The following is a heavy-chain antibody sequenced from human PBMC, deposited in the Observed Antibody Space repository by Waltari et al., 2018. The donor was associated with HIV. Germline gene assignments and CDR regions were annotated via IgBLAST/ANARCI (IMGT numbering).Heavy chain of an antibody. J-gene: IGHJ4*02. CDR3: ARDGSGWSL. Sequence: QVQLVESGGGVVQPGRSLRLSCAASGFTFSSYGMHWVRQAPGKGLGWVAVIWYDGSNKYYADSVKGRFTISRDNSKKTLYLQMNSLRAEDTAVYYCARDGSGWSLWGQGTLVTVSS. CDR1: GFTFSSYG. CDR2: IWYDGSNK. V-gene: IGHV3-33*01. D-gene: IGHD6-19*01.